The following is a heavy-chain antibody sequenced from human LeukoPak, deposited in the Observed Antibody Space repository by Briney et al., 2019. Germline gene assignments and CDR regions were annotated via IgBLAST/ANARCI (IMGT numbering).Heavy chain of an antibody. CDR1: GYTFTGYY. V-gene: IGHV1-2*02. J-gene: IGHJ4*02. CDR2: INPNSGGT. Sequence: GASVKVSCKASGYTFTGYYMHWVRQAPGQGLEWMGWINPNSGGTNYAQKFQGRVTMTRDTSISTAYMELSRLRSDDTAVYYCARDYYDSSGYYHGYWGQGTLVTVSS. CDR3: ARDYYDSSGYYHGY. D-gene: IGHD3-22*01.